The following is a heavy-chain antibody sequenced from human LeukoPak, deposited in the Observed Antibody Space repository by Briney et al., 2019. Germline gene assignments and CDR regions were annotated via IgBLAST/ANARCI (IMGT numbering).Heavy chain of an antibody. V-gene: IGHV4-34*01. CDR1: GGSFSGYY. D-gene: IGHD6-19*01. CDR2: VSYSGTT. CDR3: ASRSGWYYYYFDY. Sequence: SETLSLTCAVYGGSFSGYYWSWIRQSPEKGLEWIGSVSYSGTTYYNPSLKSRVTISLDTSKNQFSLKLSSVTAADTAVYYCASRSGWYYYYFDYWGQGTLVTVSS. J-gene: IGHJ4*02.